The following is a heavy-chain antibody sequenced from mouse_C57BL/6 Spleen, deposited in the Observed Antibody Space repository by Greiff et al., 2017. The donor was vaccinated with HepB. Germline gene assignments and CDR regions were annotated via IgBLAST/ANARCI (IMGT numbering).Heavy chain of an antibody. V-gene: IGHV5-16*01. J-gene: IGHJ4*01. CDR3: ARVRGLGVYYYAMDY. D-gene: IGHD3-3*01. Sequence: EVKVVESEGGLVQPGRSMKLSCTASGFTFRDYYMAWVRPVPEKGLEWVANINYDGSSTYYLDSLKSRFIISRDNAKNILYLQMSSLKSEDTATYYCARVRGLGVYYYAMDYWGQGTSVTVSS. CDR1: GFTFRDYY. CDR2: INYDGSST.